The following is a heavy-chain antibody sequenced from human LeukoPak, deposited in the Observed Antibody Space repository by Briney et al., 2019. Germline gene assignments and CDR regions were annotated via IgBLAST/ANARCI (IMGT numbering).Heavy chain of an antibody. Sequence: SETLSLTCAVSGGSISSSNWWSWVRQPPGKGLEWIGEIYHSGSTNYNPSLKSRVTISVDKSKNQFSLKLSSVTAADTAVYYCARRYCSGGSCYWFDPWGQGTLVTVSS. CDR3: ARRYCSGGSCYWFDP. D-gene: IGHD2-15*01. CDR1: GGSISSSNW. V-gene: IGHV4-4*02. CDR2: IYHSGST. J-gene: IGHJ5*02.